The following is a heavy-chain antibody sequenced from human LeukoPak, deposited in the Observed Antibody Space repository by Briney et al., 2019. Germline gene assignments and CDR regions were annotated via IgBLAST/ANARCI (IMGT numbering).Heavy chain of an antibody. CDR2: ISSSTSII. CDR3: VRAGAYHFDN. D-gene: IGHD3-16*01. J-gene: IGHJ4*02. CDR1: GFTFSSYS. Sequence: GGSLRLSCAASGFTFSSYSMNWVRQAPGKGLQWVSYISSSTSIIYYADSVKGRFTISRDNAKNSLYLQMNSLRDEDTAVYYCVRAGAYHFDNWGQGTLVTVSS. V-gene: IGHV3-48*02.